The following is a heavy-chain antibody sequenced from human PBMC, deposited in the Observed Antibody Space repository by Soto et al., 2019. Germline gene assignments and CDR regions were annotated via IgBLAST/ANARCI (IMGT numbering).Heavy chain of an antibody. J-gene: IGHJ4*02. V-gene: IGHV1-18*01. CDR2: TSADNGDT. D-gene: IGHD3-10*01. CDR3: ARDRSYYYETSGYPFDY. CDR1: GYTFDIYG. Sequence: QVQLVQSGGEVRKPGASVKVSCKASGYTFDIYGISWVRQVPGQAPEWMGWTSADNGDTKYAQKFHDRVTMTTDTSTSTAYMELRNLKSDDTAVYFCARDRSYYYETSGYPFDYWGQGTLVTVSS.